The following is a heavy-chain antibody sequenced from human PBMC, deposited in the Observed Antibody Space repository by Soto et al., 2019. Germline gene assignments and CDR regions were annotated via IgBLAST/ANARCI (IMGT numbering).Heavy chain of an antibody. CDR1: GGSISHYP. CDR3: ARSFYP. CDR2: TYFNGST. J-gene: IGHJ5*02. V-gene: IGHV4-59*01. Sequence: QLQLQGSGPGLVKPSETLSLSCIVSGGSISHYPWSWIRQSPGKGLQWIGYTYFNGSTKYNPSLRSRVSISVDMSKNRLSLTLTSVTAADTAVYYCARSFYPWGQGTLVTVSS.